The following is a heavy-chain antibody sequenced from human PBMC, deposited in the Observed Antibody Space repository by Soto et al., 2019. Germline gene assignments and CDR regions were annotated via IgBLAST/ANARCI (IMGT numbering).Heavy chain of an antibody. D-gene: IGHD6-19*01. J-gene: IGHJ5*02. CDR1: GASMTSSHW. V-gene: IGHV4-4*02. CDR2: IYHTGSA. CDR3: ARRTTGSGWYPMFDT. Sequence: SETLSLTCAVSGASMTSSHWWSWVRQPPGKGLEWIGEIYHTGSANYKPSLESRVTISVDKSKNRFSLILTSVTAADTATYYCARRTTGSGWYPMFDTWGQGALVTVYS.